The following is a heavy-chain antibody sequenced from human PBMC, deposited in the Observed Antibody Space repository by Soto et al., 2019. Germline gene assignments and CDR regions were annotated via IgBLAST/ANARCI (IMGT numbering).Heavy chain of an antibody. D-gene: IGHD2-21*01. CDR1: GFTLSNIG. Sequence: QVQLVESGGGVVQPGTSLRLACAASGFTLSNIGMQWVRQAPGKGLEWVAVISAGGNTKYYADSVKGRFTISRDNSKNTLFLQMNSLRTEDTAVYYWAKESGGERYAAYFDLWGQGTPVTVSA. CDR2: ISAGGNTK. CDR3: AKESGGERYAAYFDL. J-gene: IGHJ4*02. V-gene: IGHV3-30*18.